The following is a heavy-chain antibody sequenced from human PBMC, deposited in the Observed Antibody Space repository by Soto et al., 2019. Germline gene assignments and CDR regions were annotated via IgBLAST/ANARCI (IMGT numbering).Heavy chain of an antibody. Sequence: SETLSLTCTVSGGSISSGGYYWSWIRQHPGKGLEWIGYIYYSGSTYYNPSLKSRVTISVDTSKNQFSLKLSSVTAADTAVYYCARDSVGKGYRVATPWDVWGQGTTVTVSS. CDR3: ARDSVGKGYRVATPWDV. V-gene: IGHV4-31*03. CDR2: IYYSGST. J-gene: IGHJ6*02. CDR1: GGSISSGGYY. D-gene: IGHD1-26*01.